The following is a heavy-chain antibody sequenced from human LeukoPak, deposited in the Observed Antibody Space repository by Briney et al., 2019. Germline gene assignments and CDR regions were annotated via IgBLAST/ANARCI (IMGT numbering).Heavy chain of an antibody. V-gene: IGHV4-4*07. CDR1: GGSVNDYR. CDR3: GSSEVGTTTSTIYDF. CDR2: IYSERIY. D-gene: IGHD2/OR15-2a*01. Sequence: SETLSLTCKVSGGSVNDYRWSWIRHTAGKGLEWIGRIYSERIYNYNPSLESRLTMSVDTSMNQFSLRLNSVTAADTAVYYCGSSEVGTTTSTIYDFWGRGTLVTVSS. J-gene: IGHJ4*02.